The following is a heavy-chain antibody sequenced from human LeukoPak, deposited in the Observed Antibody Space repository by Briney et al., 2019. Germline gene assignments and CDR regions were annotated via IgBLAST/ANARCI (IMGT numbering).Heavy chain of an antibody. V-gene: IGHV3-7*01. CDR1: GFTFSSYW. CDR2: IKQDGSEK. CDR3: ARARGNQLLSFYYYYMDV. D-gene: IGHD2-2*01. Sequence: PGGSLRLSCAASGFTFSSYWMSWVRQAPGKGLEWVANIKQDGSEKYYVDSVKGRFTISRDNAKNSLYLQMNSLRAEDTAVYYCARARGNQLLSFYYYYMDVWGKGTTVTISS. J-gene: IGHJ6*03.